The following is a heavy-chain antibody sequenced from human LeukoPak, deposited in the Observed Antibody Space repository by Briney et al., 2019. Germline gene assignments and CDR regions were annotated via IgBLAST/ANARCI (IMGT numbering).Heavy chain of an antibody. CDR3: ARVYQGGYGDKTVDY. Sequence: SETLSLTCTVSGGSISSNTYYWGWIRQPPGKGLEWIGSIYYSGSTYYNPSLKSRVTISVDTSKNQFSLKLSSVTAADTAVYYCARVYQGGYGDKTVDYWGQGTLVTVSS. CDR2: IYYSGST. V-gene: IGHV4-39*07. D-gene: IGHD5-18*01. J-gene: IGHJ4*02. CDR1: GGSISSNTYY.